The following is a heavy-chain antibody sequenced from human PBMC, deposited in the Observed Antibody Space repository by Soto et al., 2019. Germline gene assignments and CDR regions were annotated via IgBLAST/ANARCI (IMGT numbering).Heavy chain of an antibody. V-gene: IGHV3-30*04. Sequence: GGSQRLSCVPSGFTFSSYAMHWVRQAPGKGLEWVAIISYDGTNKYYADSVRGRFTISRDNSKNTLYLQMNSLRVEDTALYYCVKDRGRYCSGGTCYLFDSWGQGALVTVS. J-gene: IGHJ4*02. CDR2: ISYDGTNK. CDR3: VKDRGRYCSGGTCYLFDS. D-gene: IGHD2-15*01. CDR1: GFTFSSYA.